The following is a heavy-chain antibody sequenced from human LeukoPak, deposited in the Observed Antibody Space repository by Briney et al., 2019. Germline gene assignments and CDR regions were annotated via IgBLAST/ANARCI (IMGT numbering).Heavy chain of an antibody. J-gene: IGHJ4*02. CDR1: GYTFTSYG. Sequence: ASVKVSCEASGYTFTSYGISWVRQAPGQGLEWMGWISAYNGNTNYAQKLQGRVTMTTDTSTSTAYMELRSLRSDDTAVYYCAIPADHYYDSSGYHPFDYWGQGTLVTVSS. V-gene: IGHV1-18*01. CDR2: ISAYNGNT. D-gene: IGHD3-22*01. CDR3: AIPADHYYDSSGYHPFDY.